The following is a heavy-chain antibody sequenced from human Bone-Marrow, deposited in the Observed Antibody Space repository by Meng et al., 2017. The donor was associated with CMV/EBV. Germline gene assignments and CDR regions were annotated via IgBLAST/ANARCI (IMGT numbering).Heavy chain of an antibody. J-gene: IGHJ5*02. CDR1: GFTFSSYG. V-gene: IGHV3-7*03. CDR2: IRQDEGAK. Sequence: GGSLRLSCAASGFTFSSYGMHWVRQAPGKGLEWVANIRQDEGAKFYMDSVRGRFTVSRDNAKNSLYLQMDNLRAEDTAVYYCARDPRNKGFDPWGQGTLVTVSS. CDR3: ARDPRNKGFDP.